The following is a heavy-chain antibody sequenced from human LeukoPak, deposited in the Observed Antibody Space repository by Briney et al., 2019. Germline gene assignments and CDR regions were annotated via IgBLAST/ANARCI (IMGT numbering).Heavy chain of an antibody. V-gene: IGHV3-30*15. D-gene: IGHD3-22*01. CDR1: GFTFSTFA. J-gene: IGHJ4*02. CDR3: ARDRGVYDIAGYYS. CDR2: VSFDGTNK. Sequence: GGSRRLSCAASGFTFSTFAMVWVRQAPGKGLEWVSLVSFDGTNKFYADSVKGRFTISRDNSKNTLYLQMSSPRAEDTAVYYCARDRGVYDIAGYYSWGQGTLVTVSS.